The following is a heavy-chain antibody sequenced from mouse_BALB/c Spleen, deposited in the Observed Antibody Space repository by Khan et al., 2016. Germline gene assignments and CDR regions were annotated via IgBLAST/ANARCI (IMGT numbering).Heavy chain of an antibody. J-gene: IGHJ2*01. CDR3: NAIYYGNYIYFDY. Sequence: VQLQQPGAELVKSGASVKLSCTASGFNIKDYYMHWVKQRPAQGLEWIGWIDPENGDTECAPKFQGKATVTADTSSNTAYLRLSSLTSEDTVVYYCNAIYYGNYIYFDYWGQGTTLTVSS. D-gene: IGHD2-1*01. CDR2: IDPENGDT. CDR1: GFNIKDYY. V-gene: IGHV14-4*02.